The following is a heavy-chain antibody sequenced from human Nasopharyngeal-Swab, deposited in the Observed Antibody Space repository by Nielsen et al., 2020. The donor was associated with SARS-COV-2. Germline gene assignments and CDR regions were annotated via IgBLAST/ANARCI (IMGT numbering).Heavy chain of an antibody. V-gene: IGHV3-21*01. J-gene: IGHJ4*02. CDR3: ARDLHGDYALDY. CDR1: GFIFKNYA. D-gene: IGHD4-17*01. Sequence: GGSLRLSCSASGFIFKNYAMNWVRQAPGKGLEWVSSTSTSGSYIYYADSVKGRFTISRDNAKNSLYLQMNSLRAEDTAVYYCARDLHGDYALDYWGQGTLVTVSS. CDR2: TSTSGSYI.